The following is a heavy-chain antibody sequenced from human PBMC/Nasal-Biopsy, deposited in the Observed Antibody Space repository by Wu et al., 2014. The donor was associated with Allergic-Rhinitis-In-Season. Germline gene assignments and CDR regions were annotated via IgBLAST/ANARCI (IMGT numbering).Heavy chain of an antibody. D-gene: IGHD2-21*01. CDR3: ARDRAQRPIRIATVLTLIPRLDL. V-gene: IGHV1-18*01. Sequence: VKVSCKALGYSFSSFGISWVRQAPGQPPEWMGWISVLNGQTRIAQQFQGRITMTIDTYTDTAYMELRSLRSDDTAVYYCARDRAQRPIRIATVLTLIPRLDLWGQGTLVTVSS. CDR1: GYSFSSFG. J-gene: IGHJ1*01. CDR2: ISVLNGQT.